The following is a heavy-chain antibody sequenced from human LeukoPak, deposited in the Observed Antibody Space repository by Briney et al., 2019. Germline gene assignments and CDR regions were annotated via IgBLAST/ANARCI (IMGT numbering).Heavy chain of an antibody. CDR3: ARGAGSGTYLSHGIDV. V-gene: IGHV3-74*01. CDR2: INSNGGTT. CDR1: GFTFSTYW. J-gene: IGHJ6*02. D-gene: IGHD3-10*01. Sequence: PWGSLRLSCAASGFTFSTYWVHWVRQAPGKGLVWVSRINSNGGTTNYADSVNGRFTISRDNAKNTVYLQMNSLRAEDTAVYYCARGAGSGTYLSHGIDVWGQGTTVTVSS.